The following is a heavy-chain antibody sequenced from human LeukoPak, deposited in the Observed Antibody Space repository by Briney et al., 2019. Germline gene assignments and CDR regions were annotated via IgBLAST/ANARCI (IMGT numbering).Heavy chain of an antibody. Sequence: SETLSLTCTVSGGSISSYYWSWIRQPPGKGLEWVGYIYYSGSTNYNPSLKSRVTISVDTSKNQFSLKLSSVTAADTAVYYCARLYGSGSYYNYWGQGTLVTVSS. CDR3: ARLYGSGSYYNY. CDR2: IYYSGST. V-gene: IGHV4-59*12. D-gene: IGHD3-10*01. CDR1: GGSISSYY. J-gene: IGHJ4*02.